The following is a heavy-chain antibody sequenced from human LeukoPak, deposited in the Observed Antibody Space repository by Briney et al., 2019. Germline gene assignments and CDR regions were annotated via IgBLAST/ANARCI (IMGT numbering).Heavy chain of an antibody. CDR1: GFTVSSNY. Sequence: PGGSLRLSCAASGFTVSSNYMSWVRQAPGKGLEWVSVIYSGGSTYYADSVKGRFTISRDNSKNTLYLQMNSLRAEDTAVYFCARGSYGGSYYIADYWGQGTLVTVSS. V-gene: IGHV3-66*01. J-gene: IGHJ4*02. D-gene: IGHD1-26*01. CDR3: ARGSYGGSYYIADY. CDR2: IYSGGST.